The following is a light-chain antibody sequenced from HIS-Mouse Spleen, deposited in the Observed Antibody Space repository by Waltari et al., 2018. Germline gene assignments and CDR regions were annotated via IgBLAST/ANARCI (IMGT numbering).Light chain of an antibody. Sequence: QSVLTQPPSASGTPGQRVTISCSGSSSNIGSNYVYWYQQLPGTAPKLLIYRNNPRPSGVPDRFSGSKSGTSASLAISGLQSEDEADYYCAAWDDSLNGYVFGTGTKVTVL. CDR1: SSNIGSNY. J-gene: IGLJ1*01. CDR3: AAWDDSLNGYV. CDR2: RNN. V-gene: IGLV1-47*01.